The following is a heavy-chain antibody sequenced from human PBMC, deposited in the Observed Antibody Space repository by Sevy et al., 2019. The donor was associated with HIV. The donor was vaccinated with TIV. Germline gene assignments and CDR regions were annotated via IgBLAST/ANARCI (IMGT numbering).Heavy chain of an antibody. J-gene: IGHJ4*02. CDR3: ARDQLGSIDY. Sequence: GGSLRLSCAVSGFTFSTYAMHWVRQAPGKELECVAIVSSDGNEINYADSVKGRFTISRDNSRNTLYLQMNSLRTEDTALYYCARDQLGSIDYWGQGTLVTVSS. CDR2: VSSDGNEI. D-gene: IGHD7-27*01. CDR1: GFTFSTYA. V-gene: IGHV3-30-3*01.